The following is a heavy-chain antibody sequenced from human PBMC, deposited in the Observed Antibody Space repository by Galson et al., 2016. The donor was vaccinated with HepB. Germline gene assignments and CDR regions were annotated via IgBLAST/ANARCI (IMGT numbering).Heavy chain of an antibody. D-gene: IGHD3-10*01. CDR3: ARGKALWTLPWNYGLDV. V-gene: IGHV3-13*01. CDR1: GFTFSAHD. J-gene: IGHJ6*04. Sequence: SLRLSCAASGFTFSAHDMHWVRQVTGKGLEWVSAIETAGATYYPDSVKGRFTISRENAENSLYLQMNSLRAGDTAVYYCARGKALWTLPWNYGLDVWGKGTTVTVSS. CDR2: IETAGAT.